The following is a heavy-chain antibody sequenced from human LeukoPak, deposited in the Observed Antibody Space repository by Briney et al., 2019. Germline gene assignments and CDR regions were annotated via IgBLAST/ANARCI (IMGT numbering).Heavy chain of an antibody. D-gene: IGHD3-3*01. CDR1: GGSISSGSYY. J-gene: IGHJ3*02. CDR3: ARRPAYYDFWSRSDAFDI. Sequence: KPSQTLSLTCTVSGGSISSGSYYWSWIRQPAGKGLEWIGRIYTSGSTNYNPSLKSRVTISVDTSKNQFSLKLSSVTAADTAVYYCARRPAYYDFWSRSDAFDIWGQGTMATVSS. CDR2: IYTSGST. V-gene: IGHV4-61*02.